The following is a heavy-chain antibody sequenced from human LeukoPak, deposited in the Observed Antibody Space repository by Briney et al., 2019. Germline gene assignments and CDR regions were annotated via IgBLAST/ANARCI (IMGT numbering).Heavy chain of an antibody. Sequence: SETLSLTCTVSGDSIRSYYWSWIRQPPGKGLEWIGYIYYSGSTNYNPSLKSRVTISIDTSKNQFSLKLSSVTAADTAVYYCARGDYYYMDVWGKGTTVTVPS. V-gene: IGHV4-59*01. CDR1: GDSIRSYY. J-gene: IGHJ6*03. CDR2: IYYSGST. CDR3: ARGDYYYMDV.